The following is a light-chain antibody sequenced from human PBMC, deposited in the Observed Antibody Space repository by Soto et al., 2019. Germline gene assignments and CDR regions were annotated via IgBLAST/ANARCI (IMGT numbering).Light chain of an antibody. CDR2: EVS. J-gene: IGLJ1*01. CDR1: SSDVGGYNY. V-gene: IGLV2-14*01. CDR3: SSYAGSNTPLYV. Sequence: QSGLTQPASVSGSPGQSNTISCTGTSSDVGGYNYVSWYQQFPDKAPKLMIFEVSNRPSGVSNRFSGSKSGNTASLTISGLQAEDEADYYCSSYAGSNTPLYVFGTGTKVTVL.